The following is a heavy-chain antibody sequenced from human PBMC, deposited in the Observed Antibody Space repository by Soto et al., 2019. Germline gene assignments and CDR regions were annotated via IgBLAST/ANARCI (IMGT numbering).Heavy chain of an antibody. J-gene: IGHJ6*04. V-gene: IGHV3-30*18. Sequence: QEQLVESGGGDVQPGRSLRLSCGASGFTFSKYGMHWVRQVPGKGLEWVAAISYDGSSQHFADSVKGRFTISRDNSKNSLFLHMNSLTTHDTALYYCAKDRAWQSGRYYYGMDVWGVGSTVTVSS. CDR3: AKDRAWQSGRYYYGMDV. D-gene: IGHD3-10*01. CDR2: ISYDGSSQ. CDR1: GFTFSKYG.